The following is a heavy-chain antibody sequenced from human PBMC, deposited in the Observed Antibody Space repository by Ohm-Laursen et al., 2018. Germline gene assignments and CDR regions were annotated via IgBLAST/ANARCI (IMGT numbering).Heavy chain of an antibody. CDR2: ILYSGST. CDR3: AIYYYDSSGYYYEGSL. Sequence: TLSLTCTVSGGSISGYYWSWIRQPPGKRLEWIGYILYSGSTNYNPSLKSRVTMSVDTSKNQFSLKLSSVTAADTAVYYCAIYYYDSSGYYYEGSLWGQGTLVTVSS. J-gene: IGHJ4*02. V-gene: IGHV4-59*12. CDR1: GGSISGYY. D-gene: IGHD3-22*01.